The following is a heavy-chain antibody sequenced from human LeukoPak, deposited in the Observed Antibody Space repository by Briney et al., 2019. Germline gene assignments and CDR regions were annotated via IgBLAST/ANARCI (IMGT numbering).Heavy chain of an antibody. CDR3: AKARSAGYSSRPFDY. CDR2: ISGSGGST. J-gene: IGHJ4*02. D-gene: IGHD6-13*01. V-gene: IGHV3-23*01. CDR1: GFTFSSYA. Sequence: GSLRLSCAASGFTFSSYAMSWVRQAPGKGLEWVSAISGSGGSTYYADSVKGRFTISRDNSKNTLYLQMNSLRAEDTAVYYCAKARSAGYSSRPFDYWGQGTLVTVSS.